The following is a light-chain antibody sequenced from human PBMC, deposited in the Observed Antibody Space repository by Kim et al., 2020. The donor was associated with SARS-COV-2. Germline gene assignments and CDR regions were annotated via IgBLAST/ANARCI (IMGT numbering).Light chain of an antibody. V-gene: IGLV2-8*01. CDR1: RSDIGGYNF. CDR2: EVN. Sequence: GQSGTISGTETRSDIGGYNFVAWYQQHPGKAPKVMIYEVNKRPSGVPDRFSGSKSGNTASLTVSGLQAEDEADYYCSSYAGRQNLVFGGGTQLTVL. J-gene: IGLJ2*01. CDR3: SSYAGRQNLV.